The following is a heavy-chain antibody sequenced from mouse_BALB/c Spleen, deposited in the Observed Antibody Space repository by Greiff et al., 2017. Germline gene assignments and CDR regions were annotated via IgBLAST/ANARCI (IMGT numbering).Heavy chain of an antibody. Sequence: EVKVEESGGGLVQPGGSRKLSCAASGFTFSSFGMHWVRQAPEKGLEWVAYISSGSSTIYYADTVKGRFTISRDNPKNTLFLQMTSLRSEDTAMYYCARSHGYSYAMDYWGQGTSVTVSS. CDR1: GFTFSSFG. V-gene: IGHV5-17*02. J-gene: IGHJ4*01. CDR2: ISSGSSTI. CDR3: ARSHGYSYAMDY. D-gene: IGHD2-3*01.